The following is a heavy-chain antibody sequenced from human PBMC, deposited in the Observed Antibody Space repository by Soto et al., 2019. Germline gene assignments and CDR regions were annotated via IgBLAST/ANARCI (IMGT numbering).Heavy chain of an antibody. CDR3: ARAPLFIVVVLAAPFDY. V-gene: IGHV1-18*01. Sequence: ASVKVSCKASGYTFTSYGISWVRQAPGQGLEWMGWISAYNGNTNYAQKLQGRVTMTTDTSTSTAYMELRSLRSDDTAVYYCARAPLFIVVVLAAPFDYCGQGTLVTVSS. D-gene: IGHD2-2*01. CDR2: ISAYNGNT. CDR1: GYTFTSYG. J-gene: IGHJ4*02.